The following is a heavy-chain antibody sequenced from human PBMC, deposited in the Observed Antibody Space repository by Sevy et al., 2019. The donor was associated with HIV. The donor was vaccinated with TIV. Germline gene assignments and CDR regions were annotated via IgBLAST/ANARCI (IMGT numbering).Heavy chain of an antibody. CDR3: ARDKGFLEWLFDGMDV. D-gene: IGHD3-3*01. J-gene: IGHJ6*02. V-gene: IGHV3-48*02. CDR1: GFTFSTYS. Sequence: GGSLRLSCKASGFTFSTYSMHWVRQAPGKGLEWVSSISRTSTTTYYADSAKGRFTISRDNAKNSLYLQMNSLRDEDTAVYYCARDKGFLEWLFDGMDVWGQGTTVTVSS. CDR2: ISRTSTTT.